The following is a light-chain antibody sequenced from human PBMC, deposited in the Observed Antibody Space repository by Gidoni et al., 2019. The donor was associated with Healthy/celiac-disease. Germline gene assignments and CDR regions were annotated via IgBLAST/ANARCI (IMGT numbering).Light chain of an antibody. CDR1: SSDVGGYNY. CDR2: EVS. CDR3: SSYTSSSSWV. V-gene: IGLV2-14*01. Sequence: HSALTQPASVSASPGPSITISCTGTSSDVGGYNYVSWYQQHPGKAPKLMIYEVSKRPSGVSNRFSGSKSGNTASLTISGLQAEDEADYYCSSYTSSSSWVFGGGTKLTVL. J-gene: IGLJ3*02.